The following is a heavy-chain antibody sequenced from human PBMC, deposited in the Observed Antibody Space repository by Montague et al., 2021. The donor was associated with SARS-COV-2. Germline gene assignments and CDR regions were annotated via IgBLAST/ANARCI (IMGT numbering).Heavy chain of an antibody. J-gene: IGHJ5*02. CDR3: ARFPYYYDNWFDP. V-gene: IGHV4-30-4*01. CDR1: GGSISSGDYY. D-gene: IGHD3-22*01. Sequence: LSLTCTVSGGSISSGDYYWSWIRQPPGKGLEWIGYIYYSGSTYYNPSLKSRVAISVDTSKNQFSLKLSSVTAADTAVYYCARFPYYYDNWFDPWGQGTLVTVSS. CDR2: IYYSGST.